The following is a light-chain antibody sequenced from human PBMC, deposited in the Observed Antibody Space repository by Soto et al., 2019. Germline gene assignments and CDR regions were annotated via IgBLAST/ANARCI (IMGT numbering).Light chain of an antibody. CDR1: QIISSW. CDR3: QQYSTFWT. CDR2: DVS. V-gene: IGKV1-5*01. Sequence: DIQMTKSQSTLSASVGDRVTITCRASQIISSWLAWYQQKPGKAPKLLIYDVSSLQSGVPSRFSGSGSGTEFTLTISSLQHDDSATYYCQQYSTFWTFGQGTKVDIK. J-gene: IGKJ1*01.